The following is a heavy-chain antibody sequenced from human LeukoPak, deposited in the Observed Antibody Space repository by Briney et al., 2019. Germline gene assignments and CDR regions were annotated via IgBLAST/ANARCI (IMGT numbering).Heavy chain of an antibody. J-gene: IGHJ3*01. D-gene: IGHD4-23*01. V-gene: IGHV3-13*01. Sequence: GGSLRLSCAASGFTFSNYDMHWVRQSTGGGLEWVSGIGIAGDTHYPDSVKGRFTISREDAKNSLYLQMNNLGVGDTAVYYCARDGGNAKDAAFDFWGQGTMVTVSS. CDR2: IGIAGDT. CDR3: ARDGGNAKDAAFDF. CDR1: GFTFSNYD.